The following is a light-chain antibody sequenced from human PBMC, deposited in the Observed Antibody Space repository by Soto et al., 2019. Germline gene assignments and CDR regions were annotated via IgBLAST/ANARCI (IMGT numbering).Light chain of an antibody. V-gene: IGLV1-44*01. J-gene: IGLJ1*01. CDR2: RNN. Sequence: QSVLTQPPSASGTPGQTVTISCSGSSSSIGSYAVNWYQQFPGTAPKVLIYRNNQRPSGVPDRFSGSKSGTSAFLVISGLQSEDEADYSCATWDDSLNAYVFGTGTKLTVL. CDR1: SSSIGSYA. CDR3: ATWDDSLNAYV.